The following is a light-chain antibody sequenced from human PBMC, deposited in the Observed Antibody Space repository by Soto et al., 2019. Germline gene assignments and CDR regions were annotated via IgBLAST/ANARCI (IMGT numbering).Light chain of an antibody. J-gene: IGLJ3*02. CDR2: SNN. V-gene: IGLV1-44*01. CDR3: AAWDDTLNGVV. CDR1: SSNIGRNT. Sequence: QSVLAQPPSASGTPGQRVTISCSGSSSNIGRNTVNWYQQLPGTAPKLLIYSNNHRPSGVPDRFSGSKSGTSASLAISGLQSEDEAGYYCAAWDDTLNGVVFGGGTELTVL.